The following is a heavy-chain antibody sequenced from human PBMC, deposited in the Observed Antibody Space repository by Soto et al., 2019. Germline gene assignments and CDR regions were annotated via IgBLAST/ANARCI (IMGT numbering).Heavy chain of an antibody. CDR2: INAGNGNT. D-gene: IGHD4-17*01. V-gene: IGHV1-3*01. Sequence: EASVKVSCKASGYTFTSYGISWVRQAPGQGLEWMGWINAGNGNTKYSQKFQGRVTITRDTSASTAYMELSSLRSEDTAVYYCARTPDGDRLDYWGQGTLVTVSS. J-gene: IGHJ4*02. CDR1: GYTFTSYG. CDR3: ARTPDGDRLDY.